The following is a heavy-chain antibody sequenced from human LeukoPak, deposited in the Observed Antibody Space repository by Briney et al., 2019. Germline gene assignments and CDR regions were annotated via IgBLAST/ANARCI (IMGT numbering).Heavy chain of an antibody. CDR3: ARGPTVLRYFDWLRKWTYFDY. V-gene: IGHV4-30-4*01. CDR1: GGSISSGDYY. CDR2: IYYSGST. Sequence: SQTLSLTCTVSGGSISSGDYYWSWIRQPPGKGLEWIGYIYYSGSTYYNPSLKSRVTISVDTSKNQFSLKLSSVTAADTAVYYCARGPTVLRYFDWLRKWTYFDYWDQGTLVTVSS. J-gene: IGHJ4*02. D-gene: IGHD3-9*01.